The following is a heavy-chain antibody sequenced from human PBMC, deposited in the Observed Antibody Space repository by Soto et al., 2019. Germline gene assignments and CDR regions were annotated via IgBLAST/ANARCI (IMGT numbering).Heavy chain of an antibody. CDR1: GGSISSSSYY. CDR3: ARHPLVRDVAAAGTGWFDP. J-gene: IGHJ5*02. V-gene: IGHV4-39*01. D-gene: IGHD6-13*01. Sequence: PSETLSLTCTVSGGSISSSSYYWGWIRQPPGKGLEWIGSIYYSGSTYYNPSLKSRVTISVDTSKNQFSLKLSSVTAADTAVYYCARHPLVRDVAAAGTGWFDPWGQGTLVTVSS. CDR2: IYYSGST.